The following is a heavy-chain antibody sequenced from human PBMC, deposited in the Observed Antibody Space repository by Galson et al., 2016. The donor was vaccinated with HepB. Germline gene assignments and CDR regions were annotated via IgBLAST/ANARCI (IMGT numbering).Heavy chain of an antibody. J-gene: IGHJ6*02. CDR2: ISGSGVST. CDR1: GFTFSSYA. Sequence: SLRLSCAASGFTFSSYAMNWVRQAPGKGLEWVSAISGSGVSTFYADSVKGRFTISRDNSKNTLYLQMNSLRAEDTAVYYCAKDLSWGIAAAGYYYYYYGMDVWSQGTTVTVSS. V-gene: IGHV3-23*01. D-gene: IGHD6-13*01. CDR3: AKDLSWGIAAAGYYYYYYGMDV.